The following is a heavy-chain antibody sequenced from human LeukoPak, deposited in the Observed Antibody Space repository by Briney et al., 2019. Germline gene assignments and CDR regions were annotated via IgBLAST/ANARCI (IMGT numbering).Heavy chain of an antibody. J-gene: IGHJ3*02. Sequence: PSETLSLTCTVSGGSISPYYWSWIRQPPGKGLEWIGYIFYSGNTNYNPSLKSRVTISVDTSKNQFSLKLTSVTAADTAVYYCARQAHNSGAFDIWGQGTMVTVSS. CDR3: ARQAHNSGAFDI. CDR2: IFYSGNT. D-gene: IGHD4-23*01. CDR1: GGSISPYY. V-gene: IGHV4-59*08.